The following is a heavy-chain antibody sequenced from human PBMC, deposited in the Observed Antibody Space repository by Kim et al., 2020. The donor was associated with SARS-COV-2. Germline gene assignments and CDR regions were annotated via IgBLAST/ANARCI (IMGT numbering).Heavy chain of an antibody. D-gene: IGHD3-10*01. CDR3: QRLSGNMVRGNHDY. V-gene: IGHV4-39*01. CDR1: GGPISSSSYY. Sequence: SETLSLTCTVSGGPISSSSYYWGWIRQPPGKGLVWIGSIYYSGSTYYNPSLKSRVTISVDTSKNLFSLKLSSVTAADTAVCYCQRLSGNMVRGNHDYWG. CDR2: IYYSGST. J-gene: IGHJ4*01.